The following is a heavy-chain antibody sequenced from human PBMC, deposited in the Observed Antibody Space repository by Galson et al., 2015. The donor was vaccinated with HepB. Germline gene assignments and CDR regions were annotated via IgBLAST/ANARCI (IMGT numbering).Heavy chain of an antibody. Sequence: LRLSCAASGFTFSSYGLHWVRQAPGKGLEWVAIIWDDGNDKYYVDSVKGRFTVSRDNSKNTLYLQMNSLRAEETAVYHCARGCGGGGGCFYLDYWSQGTLVTVSS. CDR3: ARGCGGGGGCFYLDY. D-gene: IGHD2-15*01. CDR2: IWDDGNDK. J-gene: IGHJ4*02. V-gene: IGHV3-33*01. CDR1: GFTFSSYG.